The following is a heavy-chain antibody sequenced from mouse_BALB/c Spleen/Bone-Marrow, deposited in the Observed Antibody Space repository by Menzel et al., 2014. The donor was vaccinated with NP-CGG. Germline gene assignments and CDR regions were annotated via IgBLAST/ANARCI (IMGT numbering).Heavy chain of an antibody. CDR3: ARCDYAIDS. V-gene: IGHV1-54*01. CDR1: GYAFTNYL. Sequence: QVQLKESGAELVRPGTSVKVSCKASGYAFTNYLIEWVKQRPGQGLEWIGVINPGSGGTNYNEKFKGKATLTADKSSSTVYMQLSSLTSDVSAVYFCARCDYAIDSWGQETSVTLSP. J-gene: IGHJ4*01. CDR2: INPGSGGT.